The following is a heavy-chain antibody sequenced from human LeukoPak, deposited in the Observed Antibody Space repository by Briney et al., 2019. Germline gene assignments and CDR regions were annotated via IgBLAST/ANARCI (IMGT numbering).Heavy chain of an antibody. CDR1: GGSTSGLY. V-gene: IGHV4-59*12. D-gene: IGHD6-13*01. CDR2: IYYSGTT. J-gene: IGHJ4*02. CDR3: ARRGSSSSWLYYFDY. Sequence: SETLSLTCTVSGGSTSGLYWSWIRQPPGEGLEWIGFIYYSGTTSYNPSLESRVTISVDTSKNQFSLKLSSVTAADTAVYYCARRGSSSSWLYYFDYWGQGTLVTVSS.